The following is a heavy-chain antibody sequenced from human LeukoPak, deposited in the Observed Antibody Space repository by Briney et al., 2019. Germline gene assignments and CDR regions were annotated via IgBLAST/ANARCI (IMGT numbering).Heavy chain of an antibody. D-gene: IGHD3-10*01. CDR1: GFTFSSYG. J-gene: IGHJ4*02. CDR3: ARNKHYYGSGSYYYYFDY. CDR2: IWYDGSNK. Sequence: GGSLRLPCAASGFTFSSYGMHWVRQAPGKGLEWVAVIWYDGSNKYYADSVKGRFTISRDNSKNTLYLQMNSLRAEDTAVYYCARNKHYYGSGSYYYYFDYWGQGTLVTVSS. V-gene: IGHV3-33*01.